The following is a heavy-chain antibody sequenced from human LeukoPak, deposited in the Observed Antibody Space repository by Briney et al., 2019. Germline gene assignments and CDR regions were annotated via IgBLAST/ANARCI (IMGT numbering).Heavy chain of an antibody. Sequence: GGSLRLSCAASGFTFSNAWMSWVRQAPGKGLEWVGRIKSKTDGSTTDYAAPVKGRFTISRDDSKNTLYLQMNSLKTEDTAVYYCTATEYYDILTGHGGDFDYWGQGTLVTVSS. V-gene: IGHV3-15*01. CDR2: IKSKTDGSTT. CDR3: TATEYYDILTGHGGDFDY. J-gene: IGHJ4*02. CDR1: GFTFSNAW. D-gene: IGHD3-9*01.